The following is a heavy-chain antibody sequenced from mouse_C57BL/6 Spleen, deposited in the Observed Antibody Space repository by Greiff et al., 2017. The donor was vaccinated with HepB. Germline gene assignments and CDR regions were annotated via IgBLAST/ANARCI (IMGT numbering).Heavy chain of an antibody. Sequence: QVQLQQSGAELVRPGTSVKMSCKASGYTFTNYWIGWAKQRPGHGLEWIGDIYPGGGYTNYNEKFKGKATLTADKSSSTAYMQFSSLTSEDSAIYYCARGGFYGSRRTSFDYWGQGTTLTVSS. CDR2: IYPGGGYT. CDR1: GYTFTNYW. V-gene: IGHV1-63*01. D-gene: IGHD1-1*01. CDR3: ARGGFYGSRRTSFDY. J-gene: IGHJ2*01.